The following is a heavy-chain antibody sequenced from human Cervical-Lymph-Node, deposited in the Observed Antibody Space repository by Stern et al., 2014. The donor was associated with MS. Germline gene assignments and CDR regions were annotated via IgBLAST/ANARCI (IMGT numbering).Heavy chain of an antibody. J-gene: IGHJ6*02. D-gene: IGHD3-3*01. CDR1: GYTLTELS. V-gene: IGHV1-24*01. CDR3: ATDRDDFRSGYSAPTKGYGLDV. CDR2: FDPEEGET. Sequence: QVQLVQSGAEVKKPGASVKVSCKVSGYTLTELSMHWVRQAPGKGLEWMGGFDPEEGETIYAQKFQGRVTITEDTSTDTAYMELSSLRSEDTAVYYCATDRDDFRSGYSAPTKGYGLDVWGQGTTVTVTS.